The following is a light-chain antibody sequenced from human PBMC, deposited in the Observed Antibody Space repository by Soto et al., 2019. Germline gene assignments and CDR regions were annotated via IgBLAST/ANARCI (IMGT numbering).Light chain of an antibody. J-gene: IGKJ4*01. V-gene: IGKV1-33*01. Sequence: DIQMTQSPSSLSASVRDRVTITCQASQDISNYLNWYQHKPGKAPKLLICDASNLEPGVPSRFSGSGSGTDFTFTISSLQPEDIATYYCQQTYTTPLTFGGGTKVEIK. CDR3: QQTYTTPLT. CDR2: DAS. CDR1: QDISNY.